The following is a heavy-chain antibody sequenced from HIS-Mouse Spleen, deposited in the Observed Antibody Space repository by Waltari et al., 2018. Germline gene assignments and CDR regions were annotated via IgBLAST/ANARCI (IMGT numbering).Heavy chain of an antibody. CDR3: ARDVPNWGAFDI. D-gene: IGHD7-27*01. V-gene: IGHV4-34*01. CDR1: GGSFSGYY. CDR2: INHSGST. Sequence: QVQLQQWGAGLLKPSETLSLTCAVYGGSFSGYYWSWIRQPPGKGLEWIGEINHSGSTNYNPSLKSRVTISVDTSKNQFSLKLSSVTAADTAVYYCARDVPNWGAFDIWGQGTMVTVSS. J-gene: IGHJ3*02.